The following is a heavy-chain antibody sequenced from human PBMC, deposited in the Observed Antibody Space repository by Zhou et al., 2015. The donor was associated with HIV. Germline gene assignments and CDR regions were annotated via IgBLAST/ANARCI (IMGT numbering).Heavy chain of an antibody. CDR3: ARVPSFPRNWFDP. J-gene: IGHJ5*02. D-gene: IGHD2/OR15-2a*01. Sequence: QVQLVQSGAEVKKPGASVKVSCKASGYTFTDHYIHWVRQAPGQGFEWMGWIRPNGGGPKYTRKFQGRVTMTTDTSTKTAFMELRRLRNDDTAVYYCARVPSFPRNWFDPWGQGTLVTVSS. CDR1: GYTFTDHY. CDR2: IRPNGGGP. V-gene: IGHV1-2*02.